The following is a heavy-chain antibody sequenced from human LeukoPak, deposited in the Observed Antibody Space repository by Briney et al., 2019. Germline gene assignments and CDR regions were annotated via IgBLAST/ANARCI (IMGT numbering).Heavy chain of an antibody. D-gene: IGHD6-19*01. V-gene: IGHV3-21*04. CDR1: GFTFSSYS. Sequence: PGGSLRLSCAASGFTFSSYSMNWVRQAPGKGLEWVSSISGSSSYIYYADSVKGRFTISRHNAKNSLYLQMNSLRAEDTAVYYCAKGSGYSSGWYDHYDAFDIWGQGTMVTVSS. J-gene: IGHJ3*02. CDR3: AKGSGYSSGWYDHYDAFDI. CDR2: ISGSSSYI.